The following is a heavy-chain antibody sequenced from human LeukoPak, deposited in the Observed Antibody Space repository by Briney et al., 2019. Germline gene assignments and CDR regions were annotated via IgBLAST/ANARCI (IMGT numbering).Heavy chain of an antibody. J-gene: IGHJ4*02. CDR3: ARGPLPSYCSGGSCYSFDY. CDR2: IYYSGST. V-gene: IGHV4-39*07. Sequence: SETLSLTCTVSGGSISSSSYYWGWIRQPPGKGLEWIGSIYYSGSTNYNPSLKSRVTISVDTSKNQFSLKLSSVTAADTAVYYCARGPLPSYCSGGSCYSFDYWGQGTLVTVSS. D-gene: IGHD2-15*01. CDR1: GGSISSSSYY.